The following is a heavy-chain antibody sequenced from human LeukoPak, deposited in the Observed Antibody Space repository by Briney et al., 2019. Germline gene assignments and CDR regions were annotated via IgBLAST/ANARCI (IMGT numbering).Heavy chain of an antibody. CDR3: AKDDEMYYYDSSGYYGY. CDR1: GFTFSSYA. V-gene: IGHV3-23*01. Sequence: PGGSLRLSCAASGFTFSSYAMSWVRQAPGKGLEWVSAISGSGGSTYYADSVKGRFTISRDNSKNTLYLQMNSLRAEDTAVYYCAKDDEMYYYDSSGYYGYWGQGTLVTVSS. D-gene: IGHD3-22*01. J-gene: IGHJ4*02. CDR2: ISGSGGST.